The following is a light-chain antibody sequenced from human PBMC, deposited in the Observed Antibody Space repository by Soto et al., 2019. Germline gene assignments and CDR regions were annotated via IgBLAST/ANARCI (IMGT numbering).Light chain of an antibody. V-gene: IGKV3-15*01. CDR1: QSVSRS. Sequence: EIVMTQSPATLSVSPGERANLSCRASQSVSRSLAWYQQKPGQAPRLLIYGASTRANGIPARFSGSGSGTELTLTISSLHSEDFAVYFCQQYDNWPPITFGQGTRLEIK. CDR3: QQYDNWPPIT. J-gene: IGKJ5*01. CDR2: GAS.